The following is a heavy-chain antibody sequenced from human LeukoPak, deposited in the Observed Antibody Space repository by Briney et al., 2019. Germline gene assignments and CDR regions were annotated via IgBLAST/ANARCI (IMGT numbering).Heavy chain of an antibody. V-gene: IGHV1-69*13. D-gene: IGHD2-2*01. J-gene: IGHJ5*02. CDR3: ARDARHRYCSTTRCYWGWFAP. Sequence: GASVKVSCKASGGTFSNNAISWVRQAPGQGLEWMGGIIPIFGTTNYAQKFQGRVTITADESTSTAYMELSSLRSEDTAVYYCARDARHRYCSTTRCYWGWFAPWGQGTLVTVSS. CDR2: IIPIFGTT. CDR1: GGTFSNNA.